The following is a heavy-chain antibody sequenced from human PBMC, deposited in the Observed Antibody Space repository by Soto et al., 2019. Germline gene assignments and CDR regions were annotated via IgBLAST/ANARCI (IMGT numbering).Heavy chain of an antibody. V-gene: IGHV4-59*01. CDR2: IYYSGTT. J-gene: IGHJ5*02. CDR1: GGSTRNYF. D-gene: IGHD3-9*01. Sequence: QVQLQESGPGLVKPSETLSLTCTVSGGSTRNYFWSWIRQPPGKGLAWLGCIYYSGTTNYNSSLKSRVTLSLDTSKNQFSLRLRSVTAADTAVYYCARYVNPYDTAVWFDPWGQGTLVTVSS. CDR3: ARYVNPYDTAVWFDP.